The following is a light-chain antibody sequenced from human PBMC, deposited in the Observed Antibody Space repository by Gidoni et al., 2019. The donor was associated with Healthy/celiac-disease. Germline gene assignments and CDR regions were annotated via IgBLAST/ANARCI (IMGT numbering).Light chain of an antibody. Sequence: DSVLTQSPGTLSLSPGERATLSCRASQSVSSSYLAWYQQKPGQAPRLLIYGASSRATGIPDRFSGSGSGTDFTLTISSLEPEDFAVYYCQQYGSSPLTFGGGTKVEIK. CDR3: QQYGSSPLT. V-gene: IGKV3-20*01. J-gene: IGKJ4*01. CDR2: GAS. CDR1: QSVSSSY.